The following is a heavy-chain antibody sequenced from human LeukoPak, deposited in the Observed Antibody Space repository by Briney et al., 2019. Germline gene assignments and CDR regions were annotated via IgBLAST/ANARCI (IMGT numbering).Heavy chain of an antibody. CDR3: ARAMITFGGVIGDDAFDI. V-gene: IGHV4-30-2*01. CDR2: IYHSGST. Sequence: SETLSLTCAVSGGSISSGGYSWSWLREPPGKGLDWIGYIYHSGSTYYNPSLKSRVTISVDRSKNQFSLKLSSVTAADTAVYYCARAMITFGGVIGDDAFDIWGQGTMVTVSS. J-gene: IGHJ3*02. CDR1: GGSISSGGYS. D-gene: IGHD3-16*02.